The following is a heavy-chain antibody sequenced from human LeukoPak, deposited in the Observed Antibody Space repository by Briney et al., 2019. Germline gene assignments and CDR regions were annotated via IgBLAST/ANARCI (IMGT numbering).Heavy chain of an antibody. D-gene: IGHD3-22*01. CDR3: ARDPREYYESSGYNDY. CDR2: IESDGTST. Sequence: PGGSLRLSCAASGFTFSNYWTHWVRQAPGKGLVWVSRIESDGTSTSYADSVKGRFTMSRDNAKNTLYLQMNSLRAEDTAVYYCARDPREYYESSGYNDYWGQGTLVTVSS. J-gene: IGHJ4*02. V-gene: IGHV3-74*01. CDR1: GFTFSNYW.